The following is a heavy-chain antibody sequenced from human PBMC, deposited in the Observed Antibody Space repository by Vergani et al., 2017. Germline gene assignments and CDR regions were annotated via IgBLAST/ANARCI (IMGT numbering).Heavy chain of an antibody. D-gene: IGHD1-1*01. V-gene: IGHV3-30*03. CDR2: ISYDGPQK. CDR1: GFTSSYYG. J-gene: IGHJ1*01. Sequence: QVHLVESGGGVVQPGRSLRLSCVVSGFTSSYYGMHWVRPAPGKGLEWVAVISYDGPQKYYADSVKGRFTISRDNSKSTLYLQMNILRTEDTAVYYCATKSCGTPGCQIGYFREWGQGTLVTVSS. CDR3: ATKSCGTPGCQIGYFRE.